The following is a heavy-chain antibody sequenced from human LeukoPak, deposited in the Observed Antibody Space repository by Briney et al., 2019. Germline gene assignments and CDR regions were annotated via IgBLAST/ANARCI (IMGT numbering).Heavy chain of an antibody. CDR2: IIHSGST. D-gene: IGHD6-6*01. V-gene: IGHV4-34*01. J-gene: IGHJ5*02. Sequence: KSSETLSLNCAVYGGSFSGYYWSWIRQPPGKGLEWIGEIIHSGSTNYNPSLKSRVSISVDTSENQFSLKLSSVTAADTAVYYCARGRDHIAARRRLNWFDPWGQGTLVTVSS. CDR3: ARGRDHIAARRRLNWFDP. CDR1: GGSFSGYY.